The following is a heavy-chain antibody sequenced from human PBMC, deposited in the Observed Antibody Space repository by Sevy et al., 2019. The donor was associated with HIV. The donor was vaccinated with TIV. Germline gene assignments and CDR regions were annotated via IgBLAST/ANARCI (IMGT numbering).Heavy chain of an antibody. CDR3: ARGGGVCYSKNECWFVS. J-gene: IGHJ5*01. V-gene: IGHV3-48*01. CDR1: GFTFSAYS. D-gene: IGHD2-21*01. CDR2: ISGSSGTI. Sequence: GGSLRLSCAASGFTFSAYSVNWVRQAPGKGLEWVSYISGSSGTIYYADSVQGRFTISRDNAKNSLYLQLNGLRAEDTAVYYCARGGGVCYSKNECWFVSWGQGTMVTVSS.